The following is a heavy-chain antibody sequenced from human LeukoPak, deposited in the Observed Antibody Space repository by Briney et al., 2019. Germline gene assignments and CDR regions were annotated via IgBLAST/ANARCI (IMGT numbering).Heavy chain of an antibody. CDR1: RFTFSTFP. CDR3: VRDGAVVTSGNYPWRYFQH. D-gene: IGHD3-10*01. CDR2: ISAGGDRT. V-gene: IGHV3-23*01. Sequence: PGGSLRLSCAASRFTFSTFPMGWVRQAPGKGLEWVSAISAGGDRTFYADSVRGRFTISRDNSKNTLYLQMNSLRAEDTAVYYCVRDGAVVTSGNYPWRYFQHWGQGTLVTVSS. J-gene: IGHJ1*01.